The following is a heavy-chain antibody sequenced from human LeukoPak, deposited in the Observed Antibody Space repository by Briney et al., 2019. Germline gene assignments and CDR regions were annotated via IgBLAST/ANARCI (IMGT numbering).Heavy chain of an antibody. CDR3: ARVAATGALVDFDI. D-gene: IGHD6-13*01. CDR2: ISSSSSSI. V-gene: IGHV3-11*04. J-gene: IGHJ3*02. Sequence: AGGSLRLSCAVSGFTFSDYYMSWIRQAPGEGLEWVSYISSSSSSIYYADSVKGRFTISRDNAKNSLYLQMNSLRDEDTALYYCARVAATGALVDFDIWGQGTMVTVSS. CDR1: GFTFSDYY.